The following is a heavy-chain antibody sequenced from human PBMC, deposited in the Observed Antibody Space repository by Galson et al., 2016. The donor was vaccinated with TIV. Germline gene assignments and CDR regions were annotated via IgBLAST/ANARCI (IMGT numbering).Heavy chain of an antibody. CDR3: ARDIPCGGACYFFDD. CDR2: ILPISGTT. J-gene: IGHJ4*02. Sequence: SVKVSCKASGGNFNNYAINWVRQAPGQGLEWMGGILPISGTTNYAQNFQGRLAINTSESTTTVTMELSTLTSKDTAVYFCARDIPCGGACYFFDDWGQGTLVTVSS. D-gene: IGHD2-21*02. CDR1: GGNFNNYA. V-gene: IGHV1-69*05.